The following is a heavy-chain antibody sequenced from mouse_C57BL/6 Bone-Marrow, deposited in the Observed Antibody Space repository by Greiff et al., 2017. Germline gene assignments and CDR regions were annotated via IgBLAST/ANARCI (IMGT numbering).Heavy chain of an antibody. CDR1: GYSITSGYY. CDR2: ISYDGSH. V-gene: IGHV3-6*01. J-gene: IGHJ4*01. CDR3: ARDYYAMDY. Sequence: DVKLQESGPGLVKPSQSLSLTCSVTGYSITSGYYWNWIRQFPGNKLEWMGYISYDGSHNYNPSLKNRISITRDTSKNQFFLKLNSVTTEDTATYYCARDYYAMDYWGQGTSVTVSS.